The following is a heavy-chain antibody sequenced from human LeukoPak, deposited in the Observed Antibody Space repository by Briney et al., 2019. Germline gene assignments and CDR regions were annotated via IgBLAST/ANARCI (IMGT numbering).Heavy chain of an antibody. J-gene: IGHJ4*02. D-gene: IGHD5-24*01. V-gene: IGHV4-39*01. Sequence: PSETLSLTCTVSGGPISSSSYYWGWIRQPPGKGLEWIGSIYYSGSTYYNPSLKSRVTISVGTSKNQFSLKLSSVTAADTAVYYCARHLRWLQPFDYWGQGTLVTVSS. CDR2: IYYSGST. CDR1: GGPISSSSYY. CDR3: ARHLRWLQPFDY.